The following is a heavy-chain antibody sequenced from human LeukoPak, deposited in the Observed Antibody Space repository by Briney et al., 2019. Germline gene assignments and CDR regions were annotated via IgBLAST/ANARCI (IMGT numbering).Heavy chain of an antibody. J-gene: IGHJ3*02. Sequence: GGSLRLSCAASGCTFSSYSMNWVRQAPGKGLEWVSSISSSSSYIYYADSVKGRFTISRDNAKNSLYLQMNSLRAEDTAVYYCARILTAAFDIWGQGTMVTVSS. CDR2: ISSSSSYI. V-gene: IGHV3-21*01. CDR3: ARILTAAFDI. D-gene: IGHD3-9*01. CDR1: GCTFSSYS.